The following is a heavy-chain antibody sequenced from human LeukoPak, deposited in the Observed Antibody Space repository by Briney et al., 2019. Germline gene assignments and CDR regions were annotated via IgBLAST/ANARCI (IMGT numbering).Heavy chain of an antibody. J-gene: IGHJ4*02. CDR1: GGSIGTFY. D-gene: IGHD6-6*01. CDR2: IYYRGVT. V-gene: IGHV4-59*12. CDR3: ASDDSTSSSY. Sequence: PSETLSLTCTISGGSIGTFYWSWIRQSPGKGLEWIGYIYYRGVTNYNPSHKSRVSISVDTSKNQFSLKLSSVTAADTAVYYCASDDSTSSSYWGQGTLVTVSS.